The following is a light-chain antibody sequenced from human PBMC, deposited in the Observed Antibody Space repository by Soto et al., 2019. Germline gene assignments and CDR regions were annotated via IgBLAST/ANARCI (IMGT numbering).Light chain of an antibody. CDR1: QSVSSSY. CDR2: GAS. V-gene: IGKV3-20*01. CDR3: QQYGSSPVT. Sequence: EIVLTQSPGTLSLSPGERATLSCRASQSVSSSYVAWYQQKPGQAPRLLIYGASSRATGIPDRFSGSGSGTDFTLTISRLEPEDFAVYYCQQYGSSPVTFGQGTKLEIK. J-gene: IGKJ2*01.